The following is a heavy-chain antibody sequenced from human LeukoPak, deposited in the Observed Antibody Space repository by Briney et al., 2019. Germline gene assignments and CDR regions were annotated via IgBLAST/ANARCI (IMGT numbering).Heavy chain of an antibody. D-gene: IGHD2-15*01. CDR3: ARGSGRPTVYYYGMDV. CDR1: GFSFSSYG. Sequence: PGRSLRLSCAASGFSFSSYGMHWVRQAPGKGLEWVAVIWYDGSNKYYADSVKGRFTISRDNSKNTLYLQMNSLRAEDTAVYYCARGSGRPTVYYYGMDVWGQGTTVTVSS. J-gene: IGHJ6*02. CDR2: IWYDGSNK. V-gene: IGHV3-33*01.